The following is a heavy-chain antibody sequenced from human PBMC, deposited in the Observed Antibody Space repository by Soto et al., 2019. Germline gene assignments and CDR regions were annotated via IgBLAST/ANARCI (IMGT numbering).Heavy chain of an antibody. J-gene: IGHJ6*02. D-gene: IGHD4-17*01. Sequence: GGSLRLSCASSKFIFSDYYMSWIRQAPGKGLEWVSYISNSGTTIYYADSVKGRFTISRDNAKKSLYLQMNSLRAEDTAVYYCARDTLPTDFGLGWDVWGQGTTVTVSS. CDR2: ISNSGTTI. CDR3: ARDTLPTDFGLGWDV. V-gene: IGHV3-11*01. CDR1: KFIFSDYY.